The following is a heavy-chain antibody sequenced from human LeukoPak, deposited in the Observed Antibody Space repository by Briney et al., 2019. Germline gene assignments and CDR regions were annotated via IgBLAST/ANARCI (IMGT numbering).Heavy chain of an antibody. J-gene: IGHJ6*02. Sequence: ASVKVSCKASGYTFTAYFIHWVRQAPGQGLEWMGWMNPNSGNTGYAQKFQGRFTLTRETFISTAYMELSSLRSDDTAVYYCVRAMAPLDTFNYQYAMDVWGQGTMVTVSS. V-gene: IGHV1-8*02. CDR3: VRAMAPLDTFNYQYAMDV. CDR2: MNPNSGNT. D-gene: IGHD5-24*01. CDR1: GYTFTAYF.